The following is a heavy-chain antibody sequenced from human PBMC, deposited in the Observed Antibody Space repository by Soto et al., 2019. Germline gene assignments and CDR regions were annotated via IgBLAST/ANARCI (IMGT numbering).Heavy chain of an antibody. D-gene: IGHD3-10*01. Sequence: GSLRLSCAASGFTFSSYAMSWVRQAPGKGLEWVSAISGSGGSTYYADSVKGRFTISRDNSKNTLYLQMNSLRAEDTAVYYCAKVRANSGGDLDAFDIWGQGTMVTVSS. CDR3: AKVRANSGGDLDAFDI. V-gene: IGHV3-23*01. J-gene: IGHJ3*02. CDR1: GFTFSSYA. CDR2: ISGSGGST.